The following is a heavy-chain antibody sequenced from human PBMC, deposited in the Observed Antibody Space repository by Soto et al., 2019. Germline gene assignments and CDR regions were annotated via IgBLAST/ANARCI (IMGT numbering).Heavy chain of an antibody. CDR2: INPNGGST. CDR1: GYIFTNHY. D-gene: IGHD3-22*01. CDR3: ARADYYDSSGFYYDC. Sequence: QVQLVQSGAEVKKPGASVKVSCKASGYIFTNHYIHWVRQAPGQGLEWMGIINPNGGSTNYLQKFQGRITMTRDTSTRTAYMELSSLRSEDTAVYCCARADYYDSSGFYYDCWGQGTLVTVSS. J-gene: IGHJ4*02. V-gene: IGHV1-46*01.